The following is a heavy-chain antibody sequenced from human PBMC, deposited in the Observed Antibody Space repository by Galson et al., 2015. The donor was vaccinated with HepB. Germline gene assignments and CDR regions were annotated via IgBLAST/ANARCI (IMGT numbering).Heavy chain of an antibody. CDR3: AHKSWGVPAAIENWFDP. Sequence: PALVKPTQTLTLTCTFSGFSLSTSGVGVGWIRQPPGKALEWLALIYWDDDKRYSPSLKSRLTITKDTSKNQVVLTMTNMDPVDTATYYCAHKSWGVPAAIENWFDPWGQGTLVTVSS. CDR2: IYWDDDK. V-gene: IGHV2-5*02. CDR1: GFSLSTSGVG. J-gene: IGHJ5*01. D-gene: IGHD2-2*02.